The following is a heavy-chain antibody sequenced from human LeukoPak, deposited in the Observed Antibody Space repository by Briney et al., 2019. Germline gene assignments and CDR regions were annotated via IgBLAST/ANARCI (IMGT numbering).Heavy chain of an antibody. Sequence: SQTLSLTCTVSGVSISSGGYYWSWIRQHPGKGLEWIGYIYYSGSTYYNPSLKSRVTISVDTSKNQFSLKLSSVTAADTAVYYCARDQTYGDYSTPYGMDVWGQGTTVTVS. CDR1: GVSISSGGYY. J-gene: IGHJ6*02. D-gene: IGHD4-17*01. V-gene: IGHV4-31*03. CDR2: IYYSGST. CDR3: ARDQTYGDYSTPYGMDV.